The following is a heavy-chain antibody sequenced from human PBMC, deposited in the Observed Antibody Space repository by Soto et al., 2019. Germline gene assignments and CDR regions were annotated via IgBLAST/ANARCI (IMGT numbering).Heavy chain of an antibody. CDR1: GGSISSYY. D-gene: IGHD3-9*01. Sequence: SETLSLTCTVSGGSISSYYWSWIWKPPGTGLKWIGYSEYSGSTNYNPSQKSRVTISVDTSKNQFSLKLSSVTAAVTAVYYCARMVYDILTGWGAFDIWGQGTMVT. V-gene: IGHV4-59*08. CDR3: ARMVYDILTGWGAFDI. J-gene: IGHJ3*02. CDR2: SEYSGST.